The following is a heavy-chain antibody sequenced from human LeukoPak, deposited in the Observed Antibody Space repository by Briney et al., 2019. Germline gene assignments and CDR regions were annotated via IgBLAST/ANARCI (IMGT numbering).Heavy chain of an antibody. CDR1: SGSISSSNSF. V-gene: IGHV4-39*01. J-gene: IGHJ4*02. CDR3: ATFPSNWYYFDH. CDR2: IHYSGNT. D-gene: IGHD6-13*01. Sequence: PSETLSLTCTVSSGSISSSNSFWGWIRQPPGKGLEWIGSIHYSGNTYYNPSLKSRVTISVDTSKNQFSLKLSSVTAADTAVFYWATFPSNWYYFDHWGQGTLVTVSS.